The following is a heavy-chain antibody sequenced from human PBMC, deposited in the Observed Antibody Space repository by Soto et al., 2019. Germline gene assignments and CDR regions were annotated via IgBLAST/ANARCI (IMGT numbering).Heavy chain of an antibody. Sequence: ASVKVSCKASGYTFTSYYMHWGRQAPGQGLEWMGIINPSGGSTSYAQKFQGRVTMTRDTSTSTVYVELSSLRSEDTAVYSCARDRGNSGYDLYSYYMDVWGKGTTVTVSS. D-gene: IGHD5-12*01. CDR2: INPSGGST. V-gene: IGHV1-46*03. CDR3: ARDRGNSGYDLYSYYMDV. CDR1: GYTFTSYY. J-gene: IGHJ6*03.